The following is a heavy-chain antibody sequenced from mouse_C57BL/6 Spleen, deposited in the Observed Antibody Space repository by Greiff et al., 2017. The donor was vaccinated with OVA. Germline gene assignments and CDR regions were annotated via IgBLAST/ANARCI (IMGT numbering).Heavy chain of an antibody. CDR1: GFTFSDYY. J-gene: IGHJ2*01. CDR2: INYDGSST. Sequence: DVQLVESEGGLVQPGSSMKLSCTASGFTFSDYYMAWVRQVPEKGLEWVANINYDGSSTYYLDSLKSRFIISRDNAKNILYLQMSSLKSEDTATYYCARGRLYDGYYDYWGQGTTLTVSS. CDR3: ARGRLYDGYYDY. V-gene: IGHV5-16*01. D-gene: IGHD2-3*01.